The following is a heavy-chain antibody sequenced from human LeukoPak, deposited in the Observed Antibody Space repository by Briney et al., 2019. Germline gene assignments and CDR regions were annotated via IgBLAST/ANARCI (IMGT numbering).Heavy chain of an antibody. CDR1: GFTFSTYS. J-gene: IGHJ4*02. Sequence: GGSLRLSCAASGFTFSTYSMNWVRQAPGKGLEWVSFISSSSSYIYYADSVKGRFTISRDNAKNSLYLQMNSLRAEDTAVYYCARGEYGSGSYHIDYWGQGTLVTVSS. CDR3: ARGEYGSGSYHIDY. D-gene: IGHD3-10*01. V-gene: IGHV3-21*01. CDR2: ISSSSSYI.